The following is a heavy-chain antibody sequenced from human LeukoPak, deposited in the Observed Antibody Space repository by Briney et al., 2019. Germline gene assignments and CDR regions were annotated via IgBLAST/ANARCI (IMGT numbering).Heavy chain of an antibody. V-gene: IGHV3-33*01. Sequence: GGSLRLSCAASGFSFSDYGIHWVRQAPGKGLEWVAVVWFDSSHKFYADSVSGRFTISRDNSKNMVYLQMNSLRAEDTAVYYCARGAPGYWGQGTLVTVSS. J-gene: IGHJ4*02. CDR2: VWFDSSHK. CDR1: GFSFSDYG. D-gene: IGHD3-10*01. CDR3: ARGAPGY.